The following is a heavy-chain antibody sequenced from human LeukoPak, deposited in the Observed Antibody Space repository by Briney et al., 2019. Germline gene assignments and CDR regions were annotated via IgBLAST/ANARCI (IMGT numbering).Heavy chain of an antibody. Sequence: ASVKVSCKASGYTFTGYYMHWVRQAPGQGLEWMGWINPNSGGTNYAQKFQGRVTMTRDTSISTAYMELSSLRSEDTAVYYCARHVPSIFGVVPYYYYGMDVWGQGTTVTVSS. CDR2: INPNSGGT. J-gene: IGHJ6*02. V-gene: IGHV1-2*02. D-gene: IGHD3-3*01. CDR3: ARHVPSIFGVVPYYYYGMDV. CDR1: GYTFTGYY.